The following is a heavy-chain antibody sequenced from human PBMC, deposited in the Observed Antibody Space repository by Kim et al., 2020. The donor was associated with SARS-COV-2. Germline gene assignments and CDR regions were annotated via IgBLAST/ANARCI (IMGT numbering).Heavy chain of an antibody. Sequence: SVTGRFTIARDNSKNTLYLQMNSLTVEDTAFYYCAKDAGRRPNPTSYFDYWGQGTLVTVSS. V-gene: IGHV3-23*01. CDR3: AKDAGRRPNPTSYFDY. J-gene: IGHJ4*02.